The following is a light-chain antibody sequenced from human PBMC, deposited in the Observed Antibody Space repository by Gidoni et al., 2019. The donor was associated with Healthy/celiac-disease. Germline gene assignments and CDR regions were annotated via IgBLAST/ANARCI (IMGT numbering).Light chain of an antibody. CDR3: PHSYSTLPLT. CDR2: AAS. Sequence: DIQMTQSPSSLSASVGDRVTITCRASQSISSYLNWYQQKPGKAPKLLIYAASSLQSGVPSRFSGRGSGTDFTLTISSLQPDDFATYYCPHSYSTLPLTFGGGTKVEIK. J-gene: IGKJ4*01. V-gene: IGKV1-39*01. CDR1: QSISSY.